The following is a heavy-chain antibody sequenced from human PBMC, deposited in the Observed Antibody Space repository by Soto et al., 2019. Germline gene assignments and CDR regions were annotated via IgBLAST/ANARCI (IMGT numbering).Heavy chain of an antibody. CDR1: GGSFSGYY. J-gene: IGHJ5*02. CDR3: ARAGYCSSTSCYANWFDP. CDR2: INHSGST. V-gene: IGHV4-34*01. Sequence: SETLSRTCAVYGGSFSGYYWSSIRQPPGKGLEWIGEINHSGSTNYNPSLKSRVTISVDTSKNQFSLKLSSVTAADTAVYYCARAGYCSSTSCYANWFDPWGQGTLVTVSS. D-gene: IGHD2-2*01.